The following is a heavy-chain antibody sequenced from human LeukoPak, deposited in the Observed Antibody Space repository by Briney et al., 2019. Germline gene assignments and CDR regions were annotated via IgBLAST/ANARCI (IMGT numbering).Heavy chain of an antibody. J-gene: IGHJ4*02. Sequence: SETLSPTCTVSGGSISSYYWSWIRQPPGKGLEWIGYIYYSGSTNYNPSLKSRVTISVDTSKNQFSLKLSSVTAADTAVYYCAGGGGLRPFDYRGQGTLVTVSS. CDR1: GGSISSYY. V-gene: IGHV4-59*08. CDR2: IYYSGST. D-gene: IGHD5-12*01. CDR3: AGGGGLRPFDY.